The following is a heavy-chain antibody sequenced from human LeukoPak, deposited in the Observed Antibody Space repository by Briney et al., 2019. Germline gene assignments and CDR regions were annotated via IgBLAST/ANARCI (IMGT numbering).Heavy chain of an antibody. CDR1: GYTFTSYG. V-gene: IGHV1-18*01. Sequence: ASVKVSCKASGYTFTSYGISWVRRAPGQGLEWMGWISAYNGNTNYAQKLQGRVTMTTDTSTSTAYMELRSLRSDDTAVYYCARVGRRGYSYGYSDYWGQGTLVTVSS. J-gene: IGHJ4*02. CDR3: ARVGRRGYSYGYSDY. CDR2: ISAYNGNT. D-gene: IGHD5-18*01.